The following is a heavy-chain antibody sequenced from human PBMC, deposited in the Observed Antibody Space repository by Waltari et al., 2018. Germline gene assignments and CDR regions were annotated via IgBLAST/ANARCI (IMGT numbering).Heavy chain of an antibody. CDR3: ARVPSP. Sequence: QVKLLQSGAEVKKPGASVRLPCKALGYTFTKYGVTWVRQAPGQGLEWLGWISTSTGNRKYAQKIQDRVIMTTDSSTSTAYLELRSLRYDDTAVYFCARVPSPWGQGTQVTVSS. V-gene: IGHV1-18*01. J-gene: IGHJ5*02. CDR1: GYTFTKYG. CDR2: ISTSTGNR.